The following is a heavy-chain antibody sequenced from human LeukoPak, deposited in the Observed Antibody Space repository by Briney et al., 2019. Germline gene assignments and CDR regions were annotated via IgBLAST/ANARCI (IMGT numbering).Heavy chain of an antibody. Sequence: GASVKVSCKASGYTFTSYAMNWVRQAPGQGLEWMGWINTNTGNPTYAQGFTGRFVFSLDTSVSTAYLQICSLKAEDTVVYYCARGPRSSQALRYWFDPWGQGTLVTVSP. V-gene: IGHV7-4-1*01. CDR3: ARGPRSSQALRYWFDP. CDR1: GYTFTSYA. J-gene: IGHJ5*02. CDR2: INTNTGNP. D-gene: IGHD2-2*01.